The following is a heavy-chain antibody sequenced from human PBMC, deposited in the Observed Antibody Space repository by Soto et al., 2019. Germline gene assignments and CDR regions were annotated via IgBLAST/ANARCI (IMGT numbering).Heavy chain of an antibody. CDR2: ISANDVGT. CDR3: ARPKNDYNGETSPPLAY. CDR1: GFTLRNYA. Sequence: PGVSLSLSCDASGFTLRNYAMTWIRQAPGKGLEWVSLISANDVGTYYAESVKTRFTISTDQSRNTVYLQMDSLRADDTAIYYCARPKNDYNGETSPPLAYWGKGPLVPVPS. J-gene: IGHJ4*02. D-gene: IGHD3-10*01. V-gene: IGHV3-23*01.